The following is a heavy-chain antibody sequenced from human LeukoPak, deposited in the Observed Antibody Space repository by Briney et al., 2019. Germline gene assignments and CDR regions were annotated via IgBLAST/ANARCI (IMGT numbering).Heavy chain of an antibody. CDR1: GFTFSSYA. CDR2: ISDSGGST. V-gene: IGHV3-23*01. Sequence: QPAESLRLSCAASGFTFSSYAMNWVRQAPGKGLEWVSAISDSGGSTYYADSVKGRFTISRDNSKNTLYLQMNCLRAEDTAVYYCAKDRIPRPFGVNGAFDIWGQGTMVTVSS. CDR3: AKDRIPRPFGVNGAFDI. J-gene: IGHJ3*02. D-gene: IGHD3-16*01.